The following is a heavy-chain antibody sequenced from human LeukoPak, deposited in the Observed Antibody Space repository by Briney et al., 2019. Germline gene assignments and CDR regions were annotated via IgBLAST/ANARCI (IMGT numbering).Heavy chain of an antibody. V-gene: IGHV4-59*01. CDR3: ARGDYGDRFDY. J-gene: IGHJ4*02. CDR2: IYYSGST. Sequence: SQTLSLTCTVSGGSISSYYWSWIRQPPGKGLEWIGYIYYSGSTNYNPSLKSRVTISVDTSKNQFSLKLSSVTAADTAVYYCARGDYGDRFDYWGQGTLVTVSS. CDR1: GGSISSYY. D-gene: IGHD4-17*01.